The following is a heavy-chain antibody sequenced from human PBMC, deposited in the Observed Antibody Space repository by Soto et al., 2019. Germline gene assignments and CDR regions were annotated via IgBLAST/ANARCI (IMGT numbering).Heavy chain of an antibody. J-gene: IGHJ6*02. D-gene: IGHD1-26*01. Sequence: GVSLRLSFAASGFTFSSYSMNWVCQAPGKGLEWVSYISSSSSTIYYADSVKGRFTISRDNAKNTVYLQMNSLRAEDTAIYYCARVSVGLYYYYGMDVWGQGTTVTISS. CDR3: ARVSVGLYYYYGMDV. V-gene: IGHV3-48*04. CDR2: ISSSSSTI. CDR1: GFTFSSYS.